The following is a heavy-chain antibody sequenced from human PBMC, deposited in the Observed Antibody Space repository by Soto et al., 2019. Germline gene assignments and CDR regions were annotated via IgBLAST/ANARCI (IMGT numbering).Heavy chain of an antibody. CDR3: TFNVHGLYYMDV. D-gene: IGHD6-6*01. CDR1: GFTFSDSI. Sequence: EVQLVESGGGLVQPGGSLKLSCAASGFTFSDSIISWVRQASGKGLEWVGRIRSKATSYATAYAASMKGRFTISRDDSTSTAFLQMNSLKTEDAAVYFCTFNVHGLYYMDVWGKGTTVTVSS. J-gene: IGHJ6*03. CDR2: IRSKATSYAT. V-gene: IGHV3-73*01.